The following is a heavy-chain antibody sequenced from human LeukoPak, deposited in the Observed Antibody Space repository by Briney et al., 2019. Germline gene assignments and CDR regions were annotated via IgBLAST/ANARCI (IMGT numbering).Heavy chain of an antibody. D-gene: IGHD3-22*01. CDR2: ISAYNGNT. V-gene: IGHV1-18*01. Sequence: GASVTVSCKASGYTFTSYGISWVRQAPGQGLEWMGWISAYNGNTNYAQKLQGRVTMTTDTSTSTAYMELRSLRSDDTAVYYCARVRYYYDSRDDAFDIWGQGTMVTVSS. CDR1: GYTFTSYG. J-gene: IGHJ3*02. CDR3: ARVRYYYDSRDDAFDI.